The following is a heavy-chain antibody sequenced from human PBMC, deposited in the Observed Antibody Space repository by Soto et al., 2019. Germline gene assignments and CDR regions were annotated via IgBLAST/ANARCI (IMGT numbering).Heavy chain of an antibody. CDR1: GYAFTTYG. CDR3: ARENWNYDYYYGMDV. D-gene: IGHD1-1*01. V-gene: IGHV1-18*04. CDR2: ISAYNDNT. Sequence: GASVKVSCKASGYAFTTYGITWVRQAPGQGLEWMGWISAYNDNTNYAPKFQGRVTMTTDTSTNTAYMELRSLRADDTAMYYCARENWNYDYYYGMDVWGQGTTVTVSS. J-gene: IGHJ6*02.